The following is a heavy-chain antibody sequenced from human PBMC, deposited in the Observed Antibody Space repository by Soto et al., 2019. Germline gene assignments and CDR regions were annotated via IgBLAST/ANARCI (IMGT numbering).Heavy chain of an antibody. CDR3: AKVIKVAAMVPAAIHPSYYYYGMDV. D-gene: IGHD2-2*01. CDR1: GFTFSSYG. J-gene: IGHJ6*02. Sequence: GGSLRLSCAASGFTFSSYGMHWVRQAPGKGLEWVAVISYDGSNKYYADSVKGRFTISRDNSKNTLYLQMNSLKAEDTAVYYCAKVIKVAAMVPAAIHPSYYYYGMDVWGQGTTVTVAS. CDR2: ISYDGSNK. V-gene: IGHV3-30*18.